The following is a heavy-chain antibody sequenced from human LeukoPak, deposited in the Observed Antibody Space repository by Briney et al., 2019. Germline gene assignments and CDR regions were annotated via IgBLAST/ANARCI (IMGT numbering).Heavy chain of an antibody. V-gene: IGHV4-59*01. CDR3: ARGRVWFGEG. CDR2: IYYSGST. CDR1: GGSISSYY. J-gene: IGHJ4*02. Sequence: SETLSPTCTVSGGSISSYYWSWIRQPAGKGLEWMGYIYYSGSTNYNPSLKSRVTISVDTSKNQFSLKLSSVTAADTAVYYCARGRVWFGEGWGQGTLVTVSS. D-gene: IGHD3-10*01.